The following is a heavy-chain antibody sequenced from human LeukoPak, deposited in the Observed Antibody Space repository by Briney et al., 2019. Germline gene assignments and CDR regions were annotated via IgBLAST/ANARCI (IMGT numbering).Heavy chain of an antibody. Sequence: PGGSLKLSCASPGFSFSSYGLHWVRPAPGQGLEWGAVIIYEGTNEYYADSVKGRFTISRDNSKNTLYLQMTSLRAEDTAVYYCAKDGIRYYYDSSGYYGDYWGQGTLVTVSS. V-gene: IGHV3-30*18. CDR2: IIYEGTNE. CDR3: AKDGIRYYYDSSGYYGDY. D-gene: IGHD3-22*01. CDR1: GFSFSSYG. J-gene: IGHJ4*02.